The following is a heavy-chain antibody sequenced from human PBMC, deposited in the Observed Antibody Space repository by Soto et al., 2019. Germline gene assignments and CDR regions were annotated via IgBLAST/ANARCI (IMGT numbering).Heavy chain of an antibody. V-gene: IGHV2-5*02. D-gene: IGHD2-15*01. J-gene: IGHJ5*01. Sequence: QITLKESGPTLVKPTQTLTLTCTFSGFSLSTHGVGVGWIRQPAGKALEWLELIYWDDDKRYSASLNSRRTIPKDTSKNHVVLTMTHVVPVDTATYDCAHAVLYCTGGSCSPWFASWGPGTLVTVSS. CDR2: IYWDDDK. CDR1: GFSLSTHGVG. CDR3: AHAVLYCTGGSCSPWFAS.